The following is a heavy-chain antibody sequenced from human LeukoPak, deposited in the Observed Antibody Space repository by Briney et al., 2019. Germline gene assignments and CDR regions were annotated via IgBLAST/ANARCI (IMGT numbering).Heavy chain of an antibody. V-gene: IGHV4-31*03. CDR2: IYYTGST. CDR3: GRLHSGAVRGENWFDP. Sequence: SETLSLTCTVSGGSIGSGDYYWTWIRQHPGKGLEWIGYIYYTGSTYYNPSLKSRVTISVDTSKNQFSLKLSSVTAADTAVYYCGRLHSGAVRGENWFDPWGQGTLVTVSS. CDR1: GGSIGSGDYY. D-gene: IGHD3-10*02. J-gene: IGHJ5*02.